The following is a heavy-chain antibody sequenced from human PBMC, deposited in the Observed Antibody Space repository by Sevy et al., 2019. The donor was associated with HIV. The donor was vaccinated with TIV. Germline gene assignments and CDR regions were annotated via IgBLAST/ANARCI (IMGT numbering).Heavy chain of an antibody. Sequence: SETLSLTCAVYGGSFSGYYWNWIRQPPGKGPEWIGEINHSGSTHYNPSLKSRITISVDTSKNQFSLRLNSVTAADTAVYYCARAPPVVVVPGAPSWFDPWGQGTLVTVSS. CDR1: GGSFSGYY. CDR3: ARAPPVVVVPGAPSWFDP. CDR2: INHSGST. V-gene: IGHV4-34*01. D-gene: IGHD2-2*01. J-gene: IGHJ5*02.